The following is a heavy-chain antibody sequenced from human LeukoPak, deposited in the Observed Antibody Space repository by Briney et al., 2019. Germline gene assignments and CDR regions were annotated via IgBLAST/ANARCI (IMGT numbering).Heavy chain of an antibody. D-gene: IGHD2-21*02. CDR2: ISGSAGST. CDR1: GFTFSSYA. Sequence: GGSLRLSCAASGFTFSSYAVSWVRQAPGKGLEWVSTISGSAGSTYYADSVKGRFTISRDNSKNTLHLQMNSLRAEDTALYFCAKDHDNGDYYYYFDSWGQGTLVTVSS. CDR3: AKDHDNGDYYYYFDS. J-gene: IGHJ4*02. V-gene: IGHV3-23*01.